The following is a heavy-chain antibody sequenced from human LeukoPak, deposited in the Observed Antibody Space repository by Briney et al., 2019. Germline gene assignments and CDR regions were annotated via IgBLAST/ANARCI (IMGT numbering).Heavy chain of an antibody. Sequence: SETLSLTCTVSGGSISSYYWSWIRQPPGKGLEWIGYIYYSGSTYYNPSLKSRVTISVDTSKNQFSLKLSSVTAADTAVYYCARQTGSGLFILPGGQGTLVTVSS. CDR2: IYYSGST. V-gene: IGHV4-59*08. CDR3: ARQTGSGLFILP. J-gene: IGHJ4*02. D-gene: IGHD3/OR15-3a*01. CDR1: GGSISSYY.